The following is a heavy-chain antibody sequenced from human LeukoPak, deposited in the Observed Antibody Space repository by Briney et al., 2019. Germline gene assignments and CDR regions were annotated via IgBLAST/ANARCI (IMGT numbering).Heavy chain of an antibody. D-gene: IGHD7-27*01. CDR2: IREDGSEK. J-gene: IGHJ4*02. Sequence: PGGSLRLSCAAAGFTFSRYWMSWVRQATGKWLECVAKIREDGSEKHYVDSVKGRFTISRDNAKNSLYLQMNSLRAEDTAVYYCARDYTGGWNDYWGQGTLVTVSS. CDR1: GFTFSRYW. V-gene: IGHV3-7*01. CDR3: ARDYTGGWNDY.